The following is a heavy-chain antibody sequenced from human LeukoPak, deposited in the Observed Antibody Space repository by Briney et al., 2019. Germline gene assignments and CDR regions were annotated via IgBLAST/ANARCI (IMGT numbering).Heavy chain of an antibody. CDR3: ASGAGWLIDY. Sequence: SETLSLTCSGSGGHIDSVYWNWIRQPPGKGLEWIGYIENSGSTKYNPSLQSRITMSRDTSKKQFSLKLTSVTAANTAMYYCASGAGWLIDYWGQGTLVSVSS. V-gene: IGHV4-4*08. J-gene: IGHJ4*02. CDR1: GGHIDSVY. D-gene: IGHD6-19*01. CDR2: IENSGST.